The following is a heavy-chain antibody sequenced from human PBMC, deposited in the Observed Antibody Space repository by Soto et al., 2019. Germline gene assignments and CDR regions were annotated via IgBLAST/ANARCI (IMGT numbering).Heavy chain of an antibody. V-gene: IGHV3-23*01. CDR3: AKSPQYFDWLLYFDY. CDR1: GFTFSSYA. D-gene: IGHD3-9*01. CDR2: ISGSGGST. Sequence: EVQLLESGGGLVQPGGSLRLSCAASGFTFSSYAMSWVRQAPGKGLEWVSAISGSGGSTYYADSVKGRFTISRDNSKNPVYLRMNGLRAEDTAVYYCAKSPQYFDWLLYFDYWGQGTLVTVSS. J-gene: IGHJ4*02.